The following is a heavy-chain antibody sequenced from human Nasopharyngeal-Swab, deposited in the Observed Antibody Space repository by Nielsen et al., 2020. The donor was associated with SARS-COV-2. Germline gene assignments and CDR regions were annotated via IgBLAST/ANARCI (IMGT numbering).Heavy chain of an antibody. V-gene: IGHV5-51*01. J-gene: IGHJ4*02. D-gene: IGHD3-3*01. Sequence: VRQMPGKGLEWMGIIYPGDSDTRYSPSFQGQVTISADKSISTAYLQWSSLKASDTAMYYCARQSGDFWSDQYYFDYWGQGTLVTVSS. CDR3: ARQSGDFWSDQYYFDY. CDR2: IYPGDSDT.